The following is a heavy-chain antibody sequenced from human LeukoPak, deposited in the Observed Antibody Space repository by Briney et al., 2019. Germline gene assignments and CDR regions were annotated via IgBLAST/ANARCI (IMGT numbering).Heavy chain of an antibody. Sequence: KPSETLSLTCTVSGGSISSYYWSWIRQPAGKGLEWIGRIYTSGSTNYNPSLKSRVTMSVDTSKNQFSLKLSSVTAADTAVYYCARDYDDFWSGYYRNYYYYGMDVWGQGTTVTVSS. CDR3: ARDYDDFWSGYYRNYYYYGMDV. CDR1: GGSISSYY. J-gene: IGHJ6*02. D-gene: IGHD3-3*01. V-gene: IGHV4-4*07. CDR2: IYTSGST.